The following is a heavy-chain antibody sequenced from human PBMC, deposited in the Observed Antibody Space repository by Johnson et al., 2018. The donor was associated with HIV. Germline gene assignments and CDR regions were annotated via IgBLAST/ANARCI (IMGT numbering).Heavy chain of an antibody. CDR2: IKSRTDGGTT. CDR3: TTVDCGGDCYSGHAFDI. Sequence: VQLVESGGGLIQPGGSLRLSCAASRFTFSNAWMSWVRQAPGKGLEWVGRIKSRTDGGTTDYAAPVKGRFTIARDDSKNTLYLQMNSLKTEDTAVYYCTTVDCGGDCYSGHAFDIWGQGTMVTVSS. D-gene: IGHD2-21*01. V-gene: IGHV3-15*01. J-gene: IGHJ3*02. CDR1: RFTFSNAW.